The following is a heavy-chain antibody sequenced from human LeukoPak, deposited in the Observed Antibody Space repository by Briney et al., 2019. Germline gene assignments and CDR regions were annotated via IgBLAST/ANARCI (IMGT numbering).Heavy chain of an antibody. V-gene: IGHV4-61*02. Sequence: SETLSLTCTVSGGSITSSSYYWNWIRQPAGKGLEWSGRIYTSGTANYNPSLKSRVTMSIDTSKNQFSLRLNSVTAADTAVYFCARGGNFRLYHYFYMDVWGKGTTVTVSS. CDR2: IYTSGTA. CDR3: ARGGNFRLYHYFYMDV. CDR1: GGSITSSSYY. J-gene: IGHJ6*03. D-gene: IGHD2/OR15-2a*01.